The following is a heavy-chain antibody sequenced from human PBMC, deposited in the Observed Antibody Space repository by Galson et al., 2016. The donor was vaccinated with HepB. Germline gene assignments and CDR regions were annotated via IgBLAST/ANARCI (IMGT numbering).Heavy chain of an antibody. CDR3: ARASPRDSSGWYPDAFDI. J-gene: IGHJ3*02. Sequence: ETLSLTCTVSGGSISSYYWSWIWQPPGKGLEWIGYIYYSGSTNYNPSLKSRVTISVDTSKNQFSLKLSSVTAADTAVYYCARASPRDSSGWYPDAFDIWGQGTMVTVSS. V-gene: IGHV4-59*01. CDR2: IYYSGST. CDR1: GGSISSYY. D-gene: IGHD6-19*01.